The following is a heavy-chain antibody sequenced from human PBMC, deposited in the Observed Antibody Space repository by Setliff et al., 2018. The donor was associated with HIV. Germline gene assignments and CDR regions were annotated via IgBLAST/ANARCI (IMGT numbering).Heavy chain of an antibody. CDR1: GYTFTSYG. CDR3: ARSNGWGGYDSSGYFDY. V-gene: IGHV1-18*01. Sequence: ASVKVSCKASGYTFTSYGITWVRQAPGQGLEWMGWISGYNGDTNYAHKFQGRVTITRDTSASTAYMELSSLRSEDTAVYYCARSNGWGGYDSSGYFDYWGQGTLVTVSS. CDR2: ISGYNGDT. J-gene: IGHJ4*02. D-gene: IGHD3-22*01.